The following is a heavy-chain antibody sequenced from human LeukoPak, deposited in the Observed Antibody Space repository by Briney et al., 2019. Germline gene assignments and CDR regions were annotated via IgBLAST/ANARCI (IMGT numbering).Heavy chain of an antibody. D-gene: IGHD6-19*01. CDR2: IAADGGVK. CDR3: AREATWGQWYFDL. Sequence: AGGSLRLSCVASGFTFRDHGMDWVRQAPGKGLEWVAVIAADGGVKQYADSVKGRFTPARDNSKNTLFLQMNILSVEDTAVYYCAREATWGQWYFDLWGQGTPVTVSS. CDR1: GFTFRDHG. J-gene: IGHJ4*02. V-gene: IGHV3-30*03.